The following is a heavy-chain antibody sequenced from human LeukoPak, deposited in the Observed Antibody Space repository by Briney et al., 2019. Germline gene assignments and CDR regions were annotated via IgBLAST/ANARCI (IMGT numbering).Heavy chain of an antibody. CDR1: GYTYTSYA. J-gene: IGHJ3*02. Sequence: GASVTVSCQASGYTYTSYAMNWVRQAPGQGLEWMGWINTNTGNPTYAQGFTGRFVFSLDTSVSTAYLQISSLKAEDTAVYYCARVGGAGAFDIWGQGTMVTVSS. V-gene: IGHV7-4-1*02. D-gene: IGHD1-26*01. CDR3: ARVGGAGAFDI. CDR2: INTNTGNP.